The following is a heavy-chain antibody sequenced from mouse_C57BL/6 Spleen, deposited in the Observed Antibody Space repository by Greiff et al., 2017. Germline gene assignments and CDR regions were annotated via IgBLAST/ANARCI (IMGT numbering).Heavy chain of an antibody. V-gene: IGHV2-6-1*01. D-gene: IGHD2-5*01. CDR3: ARHGNYSNFYWYFDV. CDR2: IWSDGST. Sequence: VQLQQSGPGLVAPSQSLSITCTVSGFSLTSYGVHWVRQPPGKGLEWLVVIWSDGSTTYNSALKSRLSISKDNSKSQVFLKMNSLQTDDTAMYYCARHGNYSNFYWYFDVWGTGTTVTVSS. J-gene: IGHJ1*03. CDR1: GFSLTSYG.